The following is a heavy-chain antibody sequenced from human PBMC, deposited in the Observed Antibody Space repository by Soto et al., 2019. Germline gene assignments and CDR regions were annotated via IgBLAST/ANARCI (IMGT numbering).Heavy chain of an antibody. CDR3: ALSAVTPPYYYYYYGMDV. CDR2: IIPIFGTA. CDR1: RGTFSSYA. V-gene: IGHV1-69*13. J-gene: IGHJ6*02. Sequence: ASVKVSCKASRGTFSSYAISWVRQAPGQGLEWMGGIIPIFGTANYAQKFQGRVTITADESTSTAYMELSSLRSEDTAVYYCALSAVTPPYYYYYYGMDVWGQGTTVPVSS. D-gene: IGHD2-21*02.